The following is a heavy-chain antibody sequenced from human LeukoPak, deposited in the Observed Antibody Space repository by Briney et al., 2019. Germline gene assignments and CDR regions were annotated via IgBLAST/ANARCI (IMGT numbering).Heavy chain of an antibody. CDR2: FYYSDCM. CDR3: ARDNEWLDY. D-gene: IGHD6-19*01. Sequence: SVTVSLTCTVSGGSISSGGYYWSWIRQPPGKGLEWIGHFYYSDCMYYNPSLKSRVTISSETTKNQFSLKLSSVTAADTAAYYCARDNEWLDYWGQGNLV. V-gene: IGHV4-31*03. J-gene: IGHJ4*02. CDR1: GGSISSGGYY.